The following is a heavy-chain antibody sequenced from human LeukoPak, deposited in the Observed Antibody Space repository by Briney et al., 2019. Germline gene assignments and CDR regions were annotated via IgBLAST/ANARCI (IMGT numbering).Heavy chain of an antibody. D-gene: IGHD2-2*01. CDR1: GFTFSSYA. J-gene: IGHJ4*02. CDR3: AKLIVVVPAALAPFDY. CDR2: ISYDGSNK. V-gene: IGHV3-30-3*02. Sequence: GGSLRLSCAASGFTFSSYAMHWVRQAPGKGLEWVAVISYDGSNKYYADSVKGRFTISRDNSKNTLYLQMNSLRAEDTAVYYCAKLIVVVPAALAPFDYWGQGTLVTVSS.